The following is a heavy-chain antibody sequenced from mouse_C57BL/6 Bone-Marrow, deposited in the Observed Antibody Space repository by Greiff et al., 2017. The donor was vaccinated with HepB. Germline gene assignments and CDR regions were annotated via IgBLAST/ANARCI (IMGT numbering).Heavy chain of an antibody. CDR3: TGHLLSDV. J-gene: IGHJ1*03. D-gene: IGHD2-1*01. V-gene: IGHV1-15*01. Sequence: LQQSGAELVRPGASVTLSCKASGYTFTDYEMHWVKQTPVHGLEWIGAIDPETGGTAYNQKFKGKAILTADKSSSTAYMELRSLTSEDSAVYYCTGHLLSDVWGTGTTVTVSS. CDR1: GYTFTDYE. CDR2: IDPETGGT.